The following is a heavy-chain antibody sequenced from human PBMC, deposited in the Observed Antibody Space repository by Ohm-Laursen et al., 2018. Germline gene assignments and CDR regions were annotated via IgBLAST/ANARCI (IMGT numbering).Heavy chain of an antibody. Sequence: GSSVKVSCKASGGTFSSYAISWVRQAPGQGLEWMGGIIPIFGTANYAQKFQGRVTITADKSTSTAYMELSSLRSEDTAVYYCARGGRSSIAEEAFDYWGQGTLVTVSS. CDR1: GGTFSSYA. V-gene: IGHV1-69*06. CDR2: IIPIFGTA. CDR3: ARGGRSSIAEEAFDY. D-gene: IGHD6-6*01. J-gene: IGHJ4*02.